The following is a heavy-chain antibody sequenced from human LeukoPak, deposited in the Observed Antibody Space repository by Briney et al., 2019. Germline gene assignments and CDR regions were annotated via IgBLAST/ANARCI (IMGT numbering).Heavy chain of an antibody. V-gene: IGHV3-20*04. CDR3: ARDTTYYYDSSGYYYFDY. Sequence: GGSLRLSCAASGFTFDDYGMSWVRQAPGKGLEWVSGINWNGGSTGYADSVKGRFTISRDNAKNSLYLQMNSLRAEDTAVYYCARDTTYYYDSSGYYYFDYWGQGTLVTVSS. J-gene: IGHJ4*02. CDR1: GFTFDDYG. D-gene: IGHD3-22*01. CDR2: INWNGGST.